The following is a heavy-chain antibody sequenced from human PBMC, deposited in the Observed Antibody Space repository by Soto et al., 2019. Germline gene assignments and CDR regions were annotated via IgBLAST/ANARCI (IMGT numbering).Heavy chain of an antibody. V-gene: IGHV5-51*03. D-gene: IGHD3-3*01. J-gene: IGHJ6*03. Sequence: EVQLVQSGAEVKKPGESLQISCKGSGYSFTSYWIGWVRQMPGKGLEWMGIIYPGDSDTRYSPSFQGQVTISADKSISTAYLQWSSLKASDTAMYYCARGRRPLFTIPPPGASYYYYMDVWGKGTTVTVSS. CDR3: ARGRRPLFTIPPPGASYYYYMDV. CDR2: IYPGDSDT. CDR1: GYSFTSYW.